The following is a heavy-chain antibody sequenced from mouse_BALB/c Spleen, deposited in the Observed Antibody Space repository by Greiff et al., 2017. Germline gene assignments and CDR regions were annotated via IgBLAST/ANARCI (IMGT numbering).Heavy chain of an antibody. CDR1: GYSITSDYA. CDR3: AHYYAMDY. J-gene: IGHJ4*01. Sequence: VQLKESGPGLVKPSQSLSLTCTVTGYSITSDYAWNWIRQFPGNKLEWMGYISYSGSTSYNPSLKSRISITRDTSKNQFFLQLNSVTTEDTATYYCAHYYAMDYWGQGTSVTVSS. CDR2: ISYSGST. V-gene: IGHV3-2*02.